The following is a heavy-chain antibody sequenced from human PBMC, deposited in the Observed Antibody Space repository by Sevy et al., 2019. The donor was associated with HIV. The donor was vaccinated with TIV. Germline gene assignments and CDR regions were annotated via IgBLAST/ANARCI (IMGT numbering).Heavy chain of an antibody. CDR2: INPNSGGT. J-gene: IGHJ3*02. CDR3: ARSGIAAAGNAFDI. CDR1: GYTFTGYY. Sequence: ASVKVSCNASGYTFTGYYMHWVRQAPGQGLEWMGRINPNSGGTNNAQKFQGRVTMTRDTSISTAYMELSRLRSDDTAVYYCARSGIAAAGNAFDIWGQGTMVTVSS. V-gene: IGHV1-2*06. D-gene: IGHD6-13*01.